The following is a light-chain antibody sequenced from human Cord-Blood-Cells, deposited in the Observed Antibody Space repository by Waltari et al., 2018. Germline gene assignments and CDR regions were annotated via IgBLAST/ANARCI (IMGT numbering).Light chain of an antibody. CDR1: SGHSSYA. CDR3: QTWGTGSQV. J-gene: IGLJ3*02. V-gene: IGLV4-69*01. Sequence: QLVMTQSPSASASLGASVQLTCTLRSGHSSYAIAWHQQQPENGPRDLMKLNSEGSISKGDGIPVRFSGSSSGADRYLTVAGRQSEEGTVNYCQTWGTGSQVVGGGTKLTVL. CDR2: LNSEGSI.